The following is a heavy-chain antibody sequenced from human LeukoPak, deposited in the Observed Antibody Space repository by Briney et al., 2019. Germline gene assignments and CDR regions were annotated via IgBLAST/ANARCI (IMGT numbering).Heavy chain of an antibody. CDR1: GGSISSSSYY. Sequence: PSETLSLTCTVSGGSISSSSYYWGWIRQPPGKGLEWIGSIHYSGSTYYNPSLNSRVTISVDTSKNQFSLKLSSVTAADTAAYYCARYSYGGYYFDYWGQGTLVTVSS. CDR3: ARYSYGGYYFDY. V-gene: IGHV4-39*07. D-gene: IGHD5-18*01. CDR2: IHYSGST. J-gene: IGHJ4*02.